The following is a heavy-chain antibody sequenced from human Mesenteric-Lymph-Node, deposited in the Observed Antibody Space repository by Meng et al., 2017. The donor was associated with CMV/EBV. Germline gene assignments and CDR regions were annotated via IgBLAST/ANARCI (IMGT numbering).Heavy chain of an antibody. V-gene: IGHV4-61*08. J-gene: IGHJ5*02. CDR2: NYYSESN. D-gene: IGHD2-2*03. CDR3: AGFRGYCSRTNCYVDGHWFDP. CDR1: GGYS. Sequence: GGYSWSWNRRPPRKWLEWIGYNYYSESNNNNTTHKSRVTRSVDTSKDQFSLKLNSVTAADTAVYYCAGFRGYCSRTNCYVDGHWFDPWGQGTLVTVSS.